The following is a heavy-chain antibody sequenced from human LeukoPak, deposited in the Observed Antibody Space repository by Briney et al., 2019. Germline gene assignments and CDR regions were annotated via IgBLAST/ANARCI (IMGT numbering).Heavy chain of an antibody. CDR2: ISYDGSNK. Sequence: PGGSLRLSCAASGFTFSSYAMHWVRQAPGKGLEWVAVISYDGSNKYYADSVKGRFTISRDNSKNTLYLQMNSLRAEDTAVYYCATSSLLYCSGGSCYSSAFDIWGQGTMVTVSS. J-gene: IGHJ3*02. CDR3: ATSSLLYCSGGSCYSSAFDI. V-gene: IGHV3-30-3*01. D-gene: IGHD2-15*01. CDR1: GFTFSSYA.